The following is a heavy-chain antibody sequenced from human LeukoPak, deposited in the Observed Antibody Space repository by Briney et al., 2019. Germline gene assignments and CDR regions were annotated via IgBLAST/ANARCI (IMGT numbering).Heavy chain of an antibody. CDR2: IYPGDSDT. V-gene: IGHV5-51*01. CDR1: GYSFISYW. J-gene: IGHJ4*02. D-gene: IGHD3-22*01. CDR3: ARVIDSSGYYYQFDY. Sequence: GESLKISCKGSGYSFISYWIGWVRQMPGKGLEWMGIIYPGDSDTRYSPSFQGQVTISADKSISTAYLQWSSLKASDTAMYYCARVIDSSGYYYQFDYWGQGTLVTVSS.